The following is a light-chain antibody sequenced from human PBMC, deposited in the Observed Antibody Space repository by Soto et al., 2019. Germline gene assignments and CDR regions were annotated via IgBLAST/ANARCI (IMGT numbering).Light chain of an antibody. J-gene: IGKJ1*01. CDR3: QQRTDRPPWT. Sequence: EVVMTQSPATLSVSPWERATLSCRASQSVTTNVAWYQQKPGQAPRLLIFDASQRATGIPARFRGSGSGTDFTLSISSLEPEDFAAYYCQQRTDRPPWTFGQGTKVDI. CDR1: QSVTTN. CDR2: DAS. V-gene: IGKV3-11*01.